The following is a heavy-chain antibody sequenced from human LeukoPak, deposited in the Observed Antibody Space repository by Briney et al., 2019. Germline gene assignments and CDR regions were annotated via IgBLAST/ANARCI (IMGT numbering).Heavy chain of an antibody. CDR1: GFTFSSYA. CDR2: ISSNGGST. Sequence: GGSLRLSCAASGFTFSSYAMHWVRQAPGKGLEYVSAISSNGGSTYYANSVKGRFTISRDNSKNTLYLQMGSLRAEDMAVYYCARDGDIVATMVHMDVWGKGTTVTVSS. CDR3: ARDGDIVATMVHMDV. J-gene: IGHJ6*03. D-gene: IGHD5-12*01. V-gene: IGHV3-64*01.